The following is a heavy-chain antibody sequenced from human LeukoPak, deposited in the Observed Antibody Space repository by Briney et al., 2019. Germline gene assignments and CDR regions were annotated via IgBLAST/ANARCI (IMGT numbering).Heavy chain of an antibody. D-gene: IGHD3-22*01. V-gene: IGHV3-13*04. CDR2: IGTTGDT. CDR3: ARGLYYYDSSGYYGDTFDI. J-gene: IGHJ3*02. CDR1: GXTFSSYD. Sequence: GGSLRLSCAASGXTFSSYDMHWVRQPTGKGLEWVSGIGTTGDTYYPGSVKGRFTISRENAKNALYLQMNSLRAGDTAVYYCARGLYYYDSSGYYGDTFDIWGQGTMVIVSS.